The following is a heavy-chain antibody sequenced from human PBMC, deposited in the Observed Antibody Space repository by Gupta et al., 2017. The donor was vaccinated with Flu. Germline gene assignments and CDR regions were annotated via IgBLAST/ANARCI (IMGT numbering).Heavy chain of an antibody. D-gene: IGHD2-21*02. CDR1: GGTFSRDI. V-gene: IGHV1-69*08. CDR3: ARERGLGDFDS. Sequence: QVQLVQSGTEVTKPGSSVKVSCEAFGGTFSRDIMAWVRQTPGQGLEWMGRIITVLDRTTYAQRFQGRLTITADKSTSTAYMEMTSLRSEDTAVYYCARERGLGDFDSWGQGTLVTVSA. J-gene: IGHJ5*01. CDR2: IITVLDRT.